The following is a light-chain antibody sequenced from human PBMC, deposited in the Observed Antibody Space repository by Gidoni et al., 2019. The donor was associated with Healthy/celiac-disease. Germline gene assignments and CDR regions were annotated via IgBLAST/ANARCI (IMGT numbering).Light chain of an antibody. CDR1: QSVSSY. CDR3: QQRSNWPIT. CDR2: DAS. J-gene: IGKJ5*01. Sequence: EIVLTQSPATLSLSPGERATLSCRASQSVSSYLAWYQQKPGQAPRLLIYDASNRATDIPARFSGSGSGTDFTLTISSLEPEDFAVYYCQQRSNWPITFXQXTRLEIK. V-gene: IGKV3-11*01.